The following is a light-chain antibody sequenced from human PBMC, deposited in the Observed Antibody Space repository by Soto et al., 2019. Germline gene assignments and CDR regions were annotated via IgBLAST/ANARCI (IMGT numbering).Light chain of an antibody. CDR1: QTVLYPSNNQNY. J-gene: IGKJ4*01. V-gene: IGKV4-1*01. Sequence: DIVMTQSPDSLAVSLGERATINCKSSQTVLYPSNNQNYLAWYQQKSGQPPKLLIYWASTREFGVPDRFSASGSGTDFTLSISSLQAEDVAVYYCQQYYSSPPTFGGGTKVDIK. CDR3: QQYYSSPPT. CDR2: WAS.